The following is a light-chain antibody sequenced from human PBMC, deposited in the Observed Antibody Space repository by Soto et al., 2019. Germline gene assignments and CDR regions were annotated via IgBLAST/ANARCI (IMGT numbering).Light chain of an antibody. V-gene: IGLV2-8*01. CDR1: SSDVGYYNY. J-gene: IGLJ1*01. Sequence: QSALTQPPSASGSPGQSVTISCTGTSSDVGYYNYVSWYQQRPGKAPKLMIYEVTKRPSGVPDRFSGSKSGNTASLTVSGLQAEDEADYYCSSYAGTNNVFGTGTKLTVL. CDR2: EVT. CDR3: SSYAGTNNV.